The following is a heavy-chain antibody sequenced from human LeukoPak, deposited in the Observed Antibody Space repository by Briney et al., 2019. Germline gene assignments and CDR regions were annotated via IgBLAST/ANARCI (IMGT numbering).Heavy chain of an antibody. CDR2: IYPGDSDI. D-gene: IGHD6-6*01. J-gene: IGHJ6*02. Sequence: GESLKISCKASGYSFTSYWIAWVRQMPGKGLEWMGIIYPGDSDIRYSPSFQGQVTISGDKSISTAYLQWSSLKASDSAMYYRARAMYGKSSLTDVWGQGTTVTVSS. CDR1: GYSFTSYW. CDR3: ARAMYGKSSLTDV. V-gene: IGHV5-51*01.